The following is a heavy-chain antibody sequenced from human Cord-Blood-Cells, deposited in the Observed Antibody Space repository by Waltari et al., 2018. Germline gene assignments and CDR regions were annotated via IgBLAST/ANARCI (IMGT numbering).Heavy chain of an antibody. D-gene: IGHD2-2*01. CDR2: IIPSFGTA. V-gene: IGHV1-69*01. Sequence: QVQLVQSGAEVKKPGSSVKVSCKASGGTFSSYAISWVRQAPGQGLEWMGGIIPSFGTANDAQKCQGRVTMTADESASTAYMELSSLRSEDTAVYYCARSPDRGVPAAIYFDYWGQGTLVTVSS. J-gene: IGHJ4*02. CDR3: ARSPDRGVPAAIYFDY. CDR1: GGTFSSYA.